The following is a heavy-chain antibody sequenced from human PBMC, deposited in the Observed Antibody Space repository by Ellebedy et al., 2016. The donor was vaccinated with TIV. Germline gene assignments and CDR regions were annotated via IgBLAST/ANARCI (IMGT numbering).Heavy chain of an antibody. CDR2: IIPIFGTA. CDR3: ARQGPITPYYYYMDV. CDR1: GGTFSSYA. Sequence: SVKVSCXASGGTFSSYAISWVRQAPGQGLEWMGGIIPIFGTANYAQKFQGRVTITADESTSTAYMELSSLRSEDTAVYYCARQGPITPYYYYMDVWGQGTTVTVSS. V-gene: IGHV1-69*13. D-gene: IGHD3-10*01. J-gene: IGHJ6*03.